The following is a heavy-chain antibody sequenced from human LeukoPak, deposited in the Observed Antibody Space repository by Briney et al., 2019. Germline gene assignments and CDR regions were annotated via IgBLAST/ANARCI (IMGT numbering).Heavy chain of an antibody. CDR2: IWYDGSNK. J-gene: IGHJ4*02. D-gene: IGHD6-13*01. V-gene: IGHV3-33*01. CDR3: ARAHSSSWFFDY. Sequence: PGGSLRLSCAASGFTFSSYGMHWVHQAPGKGLEWVAVIWYDGSNKYHADSVKGRFTISRDNSKNTLYLQMNSLRAEDTAVYYCARAHSSSWFFDYWGQGTLVTVSS. CDR1: GFTFSSYG.